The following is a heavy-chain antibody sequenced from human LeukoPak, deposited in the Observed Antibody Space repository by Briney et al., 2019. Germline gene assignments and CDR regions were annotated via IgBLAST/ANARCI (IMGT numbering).Heavy chain of an antibody. V-gene: IGHV4-59*01. CDR1: DGSLSRYY. Sequence: PSETLSLTCTVSDGSLSRYYWSWIRQPPGKGLEWIGYIYYSGSTNYNPSLKSRVTISVDTSKNQVSLKLSSVTAADTAVYYCARVYYDILTGSYDYYMDVWGKGTTVTISS. CDR3: ARVYYDILTGSYDYYMDV. J-gene: IGHJ6*03. D-gene: IGHD3-9*01. CDR2: IYYSGST.